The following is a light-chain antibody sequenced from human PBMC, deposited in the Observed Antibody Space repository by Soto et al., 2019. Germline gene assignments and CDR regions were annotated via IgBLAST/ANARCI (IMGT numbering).Light chain of an antibody. Sequence: DIQMTQSPSTLSASVGDRVTITCRASQSIGSRLARYQQKPGEAPNLLIYKASTLQSGVPSRFSGSGSVTEFTLTISSLQPDDFASYYCHQYENFFWTFGQGTKVEI. CDR3: HQYENFFWT. CDR2: KAS. V-gene: IGKV1-5*03. CDR1: QSIGSR. J-gene: IGKJ1*01.